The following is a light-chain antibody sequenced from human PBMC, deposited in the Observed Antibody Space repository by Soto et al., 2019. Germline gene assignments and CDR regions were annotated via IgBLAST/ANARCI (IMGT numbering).Light chain of an antibody. Sequence: DIQMTQSPSSLSASVGDRVTITCRASQSISSYLNWYQQKPGKAPKVLIYAASSLQSGVPSRFSGSGSGTDFTLTISSLQPEDFATYSCLQHSSYPWTFGQGTKVDIK. CDR1: QSISSY. CDR3: LQHSSYPWT. V-gene: IGKV1-39*01. J-gene: IGKJ1*01. CDR2: AAS.